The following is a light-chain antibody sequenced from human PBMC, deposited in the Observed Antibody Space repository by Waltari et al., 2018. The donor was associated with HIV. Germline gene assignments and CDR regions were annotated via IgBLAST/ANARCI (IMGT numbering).Light chain of an antibody. J-gene: IGLJ1*01. CDR3: CSFASGTASYV. CDR1: SSDVDNYNL. V-gene: IGLV2-23*01. Sequence: QSALTQPASVSGSPGQSVTISCTRGSSDVDNYNLVSWYQHHPGKPPKLMIYEDTKRPSGASARFSGSKSGNTASLTISGLQAEDEADYHCCSFASGTASYVFGAGTKVTVL. CDR2: EDT.